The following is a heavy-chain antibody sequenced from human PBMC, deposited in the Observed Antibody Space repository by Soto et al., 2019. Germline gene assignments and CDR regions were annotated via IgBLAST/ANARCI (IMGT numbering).Heavy chain of an antibody. V-gene: IGHV2-5*02. Sequence: QITLKESGPTLVKPTQTLTLTCTFSGFSLGSTSVAVGWNRQPPGKALEWLALIYWDDDKRYSPFLKSRLTITKDTSKNQVVLTMTNMDPVDTATYYCAHSVVAGLGYYFDYWGQGTLVTVSS. CDR1: GFSLGSTSVA. D-gene: IGHD6-19*01. J-gene: IGHJ4*02. CDR3: AHSVVAGLGYYFDY. CDR2: IYWDDDK.